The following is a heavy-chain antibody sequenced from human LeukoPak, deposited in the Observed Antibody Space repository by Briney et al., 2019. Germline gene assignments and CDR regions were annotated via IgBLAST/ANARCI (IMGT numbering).Heavy chain of an antibody. Sequence: PGGSLRLSCAASGFTFSSYSMNWVRQAPGKGLEWVSYISSTTSNIYYADSVKGRFTISRDNAKNSLYLQMNSLRADDTAVYYCARILYDSSGYQFDYWGQGTLVTVSS. V-gene: IGHV3-48*04. CDR2: ISSTTSNI. J-gene: IGHJ4*02. CDR1: GFTFSSYS. D-gene: IGHD3-22*01. CDR3: ARILYDSSGYQFDY.